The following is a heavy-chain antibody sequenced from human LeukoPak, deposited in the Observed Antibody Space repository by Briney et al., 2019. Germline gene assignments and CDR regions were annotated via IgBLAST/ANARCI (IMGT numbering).Heavy chain of an antibody. CDR3: AEGGY. V-gene: IGHV3-7*01. CDR2: IRPDGSEK. CDR1: GFSLSNYW. Sequence: GGSLRLSCAASGFSLSNYWMNWVRHPPGNGLEWVASIRPDGSEKYYVGSLRGRFTISRDDARNSLYLQMNSLRAEDTAVYYCAEGGYWGQGTLVTVSS. J-gene: IGHJ4*02.